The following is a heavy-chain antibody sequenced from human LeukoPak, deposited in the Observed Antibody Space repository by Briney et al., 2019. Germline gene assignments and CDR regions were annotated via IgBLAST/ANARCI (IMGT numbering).Heavy chain of an antibody. CDR2: ISSGGTTK. Sequence: GGSLRVSCAASGFTFSSYEMNWVRQAPGKGLEWVSYISSGGTTKYYADSVKGRFTISRDSAKNSLFLQMSSLRAEDTAVYYCARGTVGADFDYWGQGTLVTVSS. V-gene: IGHV3-48*03. D-gene: IGHD1-26*01. CDR3: ARGTVGADFDY. J-gene: IGHJ4*02. CDR1: GFTFSSYE.